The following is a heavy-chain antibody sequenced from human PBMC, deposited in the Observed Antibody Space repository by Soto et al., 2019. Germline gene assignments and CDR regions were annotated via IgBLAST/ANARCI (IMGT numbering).Heavy chain of an antibody. CDR1: GFTFSSYG. J-gene: IGHJ4*02. V-gene: IGHV3-30*18. CDR3: AKAQPDYATVTTAISY. CDR2: ISYDGSNK. Sequence: QVQLVESGGGVVQPGRSLRLSCAASGFTFSSYGMHWVRQAPGKGLEWVAVISYDGSNKYYADSVKGRFTISRDNSKNTLYLQMHSLRAEDTAVYYCAKAQPDYATVTTAISYWGQGTLVTVSS. D-gene: IGHD4-17*01.